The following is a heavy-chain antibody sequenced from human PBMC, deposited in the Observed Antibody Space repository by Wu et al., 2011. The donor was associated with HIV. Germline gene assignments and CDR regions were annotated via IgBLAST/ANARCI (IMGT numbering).Heavy chain of an antibody. V-gene: IGHV1-69*05. CDR3: ARLLLTGYPFFNP. D-gene: IGHD3-9*01. Sequence: QSGAEMKEPGSSVKLSCKASGGTFSTFTFSWVRQAPGQGLEWMGGSVLXFGSPDYAQKFQGRVTITTDESARTAYMELSSLRFEDTAVYYCARLLLTGYPFFNPWGQGTLVVVSS. J-gene: IGHJ5*02. CDR2: SVLXFGSP. CDR1: GGTFSTFT.